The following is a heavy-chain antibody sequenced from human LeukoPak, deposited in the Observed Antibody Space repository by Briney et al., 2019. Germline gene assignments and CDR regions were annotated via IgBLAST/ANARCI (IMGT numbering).Heavy chain of an antibody. CDR1: GYTFTSYG. D-gene: IGHD3-22*01. V-gene: IGHV1-18*01. J-gene: IGHJ5*02. Sequence: GASVKVSCKASGYTFTSYGISWVRQAPGQGLEWMGWISAYNGNTNYAQKLQGRVTMTTDTSTSTAYMELRSLRSDDTAVYYCARWGRQWLPNNWFDPWGQGTLVTVSS. CDR3: ARWGRQWLPNNWFDP. CDR2: ISAYNGNT.